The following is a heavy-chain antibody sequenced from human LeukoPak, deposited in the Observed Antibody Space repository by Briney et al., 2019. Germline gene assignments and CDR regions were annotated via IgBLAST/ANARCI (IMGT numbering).Heavy chain of an antibody. J-gene: IGHJ4*02. CDR3: ARDTPNYYDSSGYYSPDFDY. CDR1: GGSISSYY. CDR2: IYTSGST. D-gene: IGHD3-22*01. V-gene: IGHV4-4*07. Sequence: SETLSLTRTVSGGSISSYYWSWIRQPAGKGLEWIGRIYTSGSTNYNPSLKSRVTMSVDTSKNQFSLKLSSVTAADTAVYYCARDTPNYYDSSGYYSPDFDYWGQGTLVTVSS.